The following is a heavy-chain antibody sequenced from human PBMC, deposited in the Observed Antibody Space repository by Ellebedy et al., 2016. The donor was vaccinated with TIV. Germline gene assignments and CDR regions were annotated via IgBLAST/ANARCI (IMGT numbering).Heavy chain of an antibody. D-gene: IGHD4-11*01. Sequence: GESLKISCAASGFTFGSYWMSLVRQAPGKGLEWVATIKQDGSEKNYVDSVKGRLAISRDNARSSLYLQMNSRSAEDTAVYYCGRGQTTFEYWGQGTLVTVSS. V-gene: IGHV3-7*01. CDR1: GFTFGSYW. J-gene: IGHJ4*02. CDR2: IKQDGSEK. CDR3: GRGQTTFEY.